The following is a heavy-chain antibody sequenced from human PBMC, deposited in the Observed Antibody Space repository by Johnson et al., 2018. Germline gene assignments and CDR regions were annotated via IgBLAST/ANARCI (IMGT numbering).Heavy chain of an antibody. CDR2: ISTGDGTTT. D-gene: IGHD3-3*01. Sequence: EVQLVESGGGLVQPGGSLRLSCAASGFTFSNFAMTWVRQAPGKGLEWVSTISTGDGTTTQYADSVKGRFTISRDNSMNTGFLQMYSLGAEDTAVYYCAKPHWSGTLDYYYMDVWGKGTTVTVSS. J-gene: IGHJ6*03. CDR1: GFTFSNFA. V-gene: IGHV3-23*04. CDR3: AKPHWSGTLDYYYMDV.